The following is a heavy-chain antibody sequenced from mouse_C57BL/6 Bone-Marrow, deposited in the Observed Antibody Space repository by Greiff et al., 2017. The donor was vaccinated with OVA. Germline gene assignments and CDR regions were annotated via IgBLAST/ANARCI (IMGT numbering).Heavy chain of an antibody. V-gene: IGHV1-81*01. Sequence: QVQLKESGAELARPGASVKLSCKASGYTFTSYGISWVKQRTGQGLEWIGEIYPRSGNTYYNEKFKGKATLTADKSSSTAYMELRSLTSEDSAVYFCARDYCNSRAMDYWGQGTSVTVSS. CDR3: ARDYCNSRAMDY. CDR2: IYPRSGNT. D-gene: IGHD2-1*01. J-gene: IGHJ4*01. CDR1: GYTFTSYG.